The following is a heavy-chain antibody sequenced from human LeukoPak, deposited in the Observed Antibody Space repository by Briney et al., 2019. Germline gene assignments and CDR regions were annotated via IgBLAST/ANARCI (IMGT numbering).Heavy chain of an antibody. D-gene: IGHD3-22*01. CDR1: GGSFSGYY. V-gene: IGHV4-34*01. Sequence: PSETLSLTCAVYGGSFSGYYWSWIRQPPGKGLEWIGEINHSGSTNYNPSLKSRVTISVDTSKNQFSLKLSSVTAADTAVYYCARGDAYYYDSSGYYPHAFDIWGQGTMVTVSS. CDR3: ARGDAYYYDSSGYYPHAFDI. J-gene: IGHJ3*02. CDR2: INHSGST.